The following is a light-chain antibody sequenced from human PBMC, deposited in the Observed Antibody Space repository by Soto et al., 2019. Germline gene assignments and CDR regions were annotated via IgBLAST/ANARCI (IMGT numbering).Light chain of an antibody. V-gene: IGKV3-15*01. CDR1: QSVSSY. Sequence: EIVLTQSPATLSFSPGERATLSCRSRQSVSSYLAWYQQKPGQAPRLLIDGASTRATGIPARFSGSGSGTEFTLTTSRLQSEDFAVYYCQQYNNWPPITFGQGTRLEIK. CDR3: QQYNNWPPIT. J-gene: IGKJ5*01. CDR2: GAS.